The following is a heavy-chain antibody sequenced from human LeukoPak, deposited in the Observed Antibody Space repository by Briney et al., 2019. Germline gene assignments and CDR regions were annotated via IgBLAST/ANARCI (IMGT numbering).Heavy chain of an antibody. D-gene: IGHD3-16*02. CDR2: LKSKTDGGTT. CDR3: TTVRVNDYVWGTYRYSYFDY. CDR1: GFTFSSYW. V-gene: IGHV3-15*01. J-gene: IGHJ4*02. Sequence: PGGSLRLSCAASGFTFSSYWMNWVRQAPGKGLEWVGRLKSKTDGGTTDFAAPVKGRFTMSRDNSKNTLYLQMNSLKTEDTAVYFCTTVRVNDYVWGTYRYSYFDYWGQGTLVTVSS.